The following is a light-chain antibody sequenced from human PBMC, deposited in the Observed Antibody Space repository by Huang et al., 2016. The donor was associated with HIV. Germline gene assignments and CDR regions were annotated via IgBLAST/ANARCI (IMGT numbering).Light chain of an antibody. V-gene: IGKV3-20*01. CDR1: QSVRSSS. CDR3: QQYGGSPLT. Sequence: EIVLTQSPGTLSLSPGERATLSCRASQSVRSSSLAWYQQKPGQSPRLLIFGASNRATAIPDRFSGSGSATDFTLTISRLEPEDFAVYYCQQYGGSPLTFGGGTKVEIK. J-gene: IGKJ4*01. CDR2: GAS.